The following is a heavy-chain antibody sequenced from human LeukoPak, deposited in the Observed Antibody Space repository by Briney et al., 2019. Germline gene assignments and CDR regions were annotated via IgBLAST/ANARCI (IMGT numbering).Heavy chain of an antibody. J-gene: IGHJ4*02. CDR1: GFTFSDYY. D-gene: IGHD6-13*01. CDR2: ISSSGSTI. V-gene: IGHV3-11*01. Sequence: GGSLRLSCAASGFTFSDYYMSWIRQAPGKGLEWVSYISSSGSTIYYADSVKGRFTVSRDNAKNSLYLQMNSLRAEDTAVYYCARDARQQLVERFDYWGQGTLVTVSS. CDR3: ARDARQQLVERFDY.